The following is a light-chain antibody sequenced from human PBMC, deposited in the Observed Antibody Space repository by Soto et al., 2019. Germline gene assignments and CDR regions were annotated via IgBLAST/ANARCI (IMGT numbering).Light chain of an antibody. V-gene: IGLV2-8*01. Sequence: QSVLTQPPSASGTPGQSVTISCTGTSSDVGAYTYVSWYQQHPGKAPKLMIYGVTERPSEVPERFSGSRFGNAASLAVSGLQTEGEAYYYCGSYAVSNNSAFGSATKVTVL. CDR2: GVT. J-gene: IGLJ1*01. CDR3: GSYAVSNNSA. CDR1: SSDVGAYTY.